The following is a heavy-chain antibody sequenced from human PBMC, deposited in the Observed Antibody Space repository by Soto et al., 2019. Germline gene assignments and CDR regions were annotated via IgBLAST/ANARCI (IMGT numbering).Heavy chain of an antibody. J-gene: IGHJ4*02. Sequence: SETLSLTCTVSGGSISNYFWSWIRQPPGKGLDWIGYIYYSGSTNYNPSLKSRVTISVDTSKNQFSLNLSSVTAADTAVYYCARGGSDWSPIDYWGQGTLVTVSS. V-gene: IGHV4-59*08. CDR2: IYYSGST. CDR3: ARGGSDWSPIDY. D-gene: IGHD3-9*01. CDR1: GGSISNYF.